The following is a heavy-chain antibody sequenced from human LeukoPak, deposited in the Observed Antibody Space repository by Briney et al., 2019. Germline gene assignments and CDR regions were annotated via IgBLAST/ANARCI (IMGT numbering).Heavy chain of an antibody. CDR2: LNPHSGGT. V-gene: IGHV1-2*02. J-gene: IGHJ6*02. D-gene: IGHD2-15*01. CDR3: ARGLRIINGLDV. CDR1: GYTLRDYY. Sequence: ASVKVSCKASGYTLRDYYIYWVRQVPGQGLEWLGWLNPHSGGTNYAQKFQGRVTLTSDTSISTAYMELSPLTSDDTAICYCARGLRIINGLDVWGQGTTVIVSS.